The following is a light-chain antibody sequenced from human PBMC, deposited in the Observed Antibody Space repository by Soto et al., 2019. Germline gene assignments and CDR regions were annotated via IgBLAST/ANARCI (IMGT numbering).Light chain of an antibody. CDR3: SSFTGSNYV. CDR2: DVS. V-gene: IGLV2-14*03. J-gene: IGLJ1*01. Sequence: QSALTQPASVSGSPEQSITISCTGTISDVGGYNFVSWYQQYPGKAPKLMICDVSNRPSGVSNRFSGSKSGNTASLTISGLQAEDEADYYCSSFTGSNYVFGTGTKVTVL. CDR1: ISDVGGYNF.